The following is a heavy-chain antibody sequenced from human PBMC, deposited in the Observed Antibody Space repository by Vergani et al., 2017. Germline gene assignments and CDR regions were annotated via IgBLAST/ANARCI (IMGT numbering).Heavy chain of an antibody. J-gene: IGHJ5*02. CDR2: INQEGSEE. Sequence: EVKLVESGGGLVQPGGSLRLPCAASGSIFSHYWMSWARQAPGKGLEWVANINQEGSEEYYVDSVKGRFTISRDNAKNSLYLQMNSLRAEDTALYYCSRINYYGSSGYSLTRWDNLFDPWGQGTLITFSS. V-gene: IGHV3-7*01. CDR1: GSIFSHYW. CDR3: SRINYYGSSGYSLTRWDNLFDP. D-gene: IGHD3-22*01.